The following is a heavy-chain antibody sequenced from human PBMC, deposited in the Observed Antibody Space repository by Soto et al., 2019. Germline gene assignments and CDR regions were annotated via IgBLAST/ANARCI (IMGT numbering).Heavy chain of an antibody. J-gene: IGHJ4*02. D-gene: IGHD4-17*01. CDR1: GYTFTSYD. CDR2: MNPNSGNT. CDR3: ARTLCGDNVDY. Sequence: QVQLVQSGAEVKKPGASVKVSCKASGYTFTSYDINWVRQATGQGLEWMGWMNPNSGNTGYAQKFQGRVTMTRNTSLSPADMELRSLRTEGTAVYYCARTLCGDNVDYWGQGTLVTVSS. V-gene: IGHV1-8*01.